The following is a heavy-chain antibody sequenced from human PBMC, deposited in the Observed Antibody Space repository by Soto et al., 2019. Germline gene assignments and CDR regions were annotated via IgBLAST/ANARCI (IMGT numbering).Heavy chain of an antibody. Sequence: GGSLRLSCAASGFTFSSYSMNWVRQAPGKGLEWVSSISSSSSYIYYADSVKGRFTISRDNAKNSLYLQMNSLRAEDTAVYYCARAGEVLWFGELSGDWFDPWGQGTLVTV. CDR1: GFTFSSYS. CDR3: ARAGEVLWFGELSGDWFDP. D-gene: IGHD3-10*01. J-gene: IGHJ5*02. CDR2: ISSSSSYI. V-gene: IGHV3-21*01.